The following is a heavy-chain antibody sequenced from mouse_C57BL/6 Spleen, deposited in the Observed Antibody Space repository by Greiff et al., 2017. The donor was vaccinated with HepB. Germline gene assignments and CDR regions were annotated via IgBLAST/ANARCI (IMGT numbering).Heavy chain of an antibody. CDR1: GFTFSSYA. CDR3: ARDNPWFAY. Sequence: EVQLQESGGGLVKPGGSLKLSCAASGFTFSSYAMSWVRQTPEKRLEWVATISDGGSYTYYPDNVKGRFTISRDNAKNNLYLQMSHLKSEDTAMYYCARDNPWFAYWGQGTLVTVSA. CDR2: ISDGGSYT. V-gene: IGHV5-4*01. J-gene: IGHJ3*01.